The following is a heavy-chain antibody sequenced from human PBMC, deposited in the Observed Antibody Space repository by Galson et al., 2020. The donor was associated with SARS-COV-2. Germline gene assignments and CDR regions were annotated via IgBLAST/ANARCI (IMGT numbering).Heavy chain of an antibody. CDR2: ISYDGSNK. J-gene: IGHJ3*02. CDR1: GFTFSNHA. CDR3: ARDGLGQWPAWDAFDI. D-gene: IGHD6-19*01. V-gene: IGHV3-30-3*01. Sequence: GESLKISCAASGFTFSNHAMHWVRQAPGKGLEWVSIISYDGSNKYHADSVRGRFTISRDNSKNTLYLQMNSLRHEDTAIYYCARDGLGQWPAWDAFDIWGQGTLVTVSS.